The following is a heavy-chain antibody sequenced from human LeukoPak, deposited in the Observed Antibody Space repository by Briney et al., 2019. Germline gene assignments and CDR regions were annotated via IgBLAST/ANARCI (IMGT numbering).Heavy chain of an antibody. CDR3: ATTKYYDFWSGYYTENYFDY. CDR2: IYYSGST. V-gene: IGHV4-59*01. CDR1: GGSISSYY. J-gene: IGHJ4*02. Sequence: KPSETLSLTCTVSGGSISSYYWSWIRQPPGKGLGWVGYIYYSGSTNYNPSLKSRVTISVDTSTNQFSLKLSSVTAADTAVYYCATTKYYDFWSGYYTENYFDYWGQGTLVTVSS. D-gene: IGHD3-3*01.